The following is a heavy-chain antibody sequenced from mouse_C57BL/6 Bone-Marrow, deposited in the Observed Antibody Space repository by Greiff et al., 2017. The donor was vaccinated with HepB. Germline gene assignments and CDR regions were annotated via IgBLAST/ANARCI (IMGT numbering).Heavy chain of an antibody. J-gene: IGHJ2*01. CDR3: AREVGFLYYFDY. CDR1: GYAFSSSW. V-gene: IGHV1-82*01. CDR2: IYPGDGDT. Sequence: VQLKQSGPELVKPGASVKISCKASGYAFSSSWMNWVKQRPGKGLEWIGRIYPGDGDTNYNGKFKGKATLTADKSSSTAYMQLSSLTSEDSAVYFCAREVGFLYYFDYWGQGTTLTVSS.